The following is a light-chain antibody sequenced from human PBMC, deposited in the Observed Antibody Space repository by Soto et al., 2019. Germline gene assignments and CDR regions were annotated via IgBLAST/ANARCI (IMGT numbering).Light chain of an antibody. J-gene: IGLJ3*02. CDR1: SSNIGAGYD. CDR3: QSYDSSLSGWV. Sequence: QSVLTQPPSVSGAPGQGVTISCTGSSSNIGAGYDVHWYQQLPGTAPKLLIYGNGNRPSGVPDRFSGSKSGTSASLAITGLQAEDETDYYCQSYDSSLSGWVFGGGTQLTVL. CDR2: GNG. V-gene: IGLV1-40*01.